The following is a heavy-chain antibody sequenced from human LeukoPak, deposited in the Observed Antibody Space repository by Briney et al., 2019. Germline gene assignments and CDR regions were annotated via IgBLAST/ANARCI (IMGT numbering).Heavy chain of an antibody. Sequence: PSETLSLTCAFSGGSISTDYWSWVRQPPGKGLQWIGYIYYSGSTNYNPSLKSRVTISLNTAKNQFSLRLRSVTAADTAVYYCAGGVGVGNYFPPGGKEPLVPV. J-gene: IGHJ5*02. CDR2: IYYSGST. CDR1: GGSISTDY. V-gene: IGHV4-59*08. CDR3: AGGVGVGNYFPP. D-gene: IGHD3-16*01.